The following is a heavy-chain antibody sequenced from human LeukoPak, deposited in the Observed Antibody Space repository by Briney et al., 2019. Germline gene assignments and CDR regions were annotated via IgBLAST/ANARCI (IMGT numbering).Heavy chain of an antibody. CDR2: IYYSGST. Sequence: SETLSLTCTVSGGSISYYYWSWIRQPPGKGLEWIGYIYYSGSTNYNPSLKSRVTISVATSKNQFSLKVNSVTAADTAVYYCARTTEGYCRSTSCYGFYYSYYMDVWGKGTTVTISS. CDR3: ARTTEGYCRSTSCYGFYYSYYMDV. J-gene: IGHJ6*03. V-gene: IGHV4-59*01. CDR1: GGSISYYY. D-gene: IGHD2-2*01.